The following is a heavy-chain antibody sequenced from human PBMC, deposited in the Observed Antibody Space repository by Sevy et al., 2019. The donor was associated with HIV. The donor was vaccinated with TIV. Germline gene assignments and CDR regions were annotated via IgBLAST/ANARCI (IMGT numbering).Heavy chain of an antibody. D-gene: IGHD2-2*01. J-gene: IGHJ5*02. Sequence: AGSLRLSCAASGFTFSSDAMSWVRQAPGKELEWVSAICGSGGSTYYADSVKGRFTISRDNSKNTLYLQMNSLRAEDPAGYYCAKGGSTVVAPAAREDWFDPWGQGTLVTVSS. CDR2: ICGSGGST. V-gene: IGHV3-23*01. CDR1: GFTFSSDA. CDR3: AKGGSTVVAPAAREDWFDP.